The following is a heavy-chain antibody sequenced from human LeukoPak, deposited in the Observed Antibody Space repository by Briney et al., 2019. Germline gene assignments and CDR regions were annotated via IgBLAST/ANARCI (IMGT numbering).Heavy chain of an antibody. CDR2: INHSGST. V-gene: IGHV4-34*01. J-gene: IGHJ4*02. CDR1: GGSFSGYY. Sequence: SETLSLTCAVYGGSFSGYYWSWIRQPPGKGLEWIGEINHSGSTNYDPSLKSRVTISVDTSKNQFSLKLSSVTAADTAVYYCARGGDGDALYHFDYWGQGTLVTVSS. CDR3: ARGGDGDALYHFDY. D-gene: IGHD3-16*01.